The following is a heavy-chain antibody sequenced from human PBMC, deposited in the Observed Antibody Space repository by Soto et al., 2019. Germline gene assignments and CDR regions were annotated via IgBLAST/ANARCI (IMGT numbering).Heavy chain of an antibody. D-gene: IGHD3-9*01. CDR3: ARERYDILTGPPDAFDI. V-gene: IGHV1-3*01. J-gene: IGHJ3*02. Sequence: ASVKVSCKASGYTLTSYAMHWVRQAPGQRLEWMGWINAGNGNTKYSQKFQGRVTITRDTSASTAYMELSSLRSEDTAVYYCARERYDILTGPPDAFDIWGQGTMVTVS. CDR2: INAGNGNT. CDR1: GYTLTSYA.